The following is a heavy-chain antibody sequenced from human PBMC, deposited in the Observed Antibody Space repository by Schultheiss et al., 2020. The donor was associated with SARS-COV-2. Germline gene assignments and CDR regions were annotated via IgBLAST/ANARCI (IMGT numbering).Heavy chain of an antibody. Sequence: SETLSLTCTVSGGSISSGGYYWSWIRQPPGKGLEWIGYIYYSGSTNYNPSLKSRVTISVDTSKNQFSLKLSSVTAADTAVYYCARAGEVVPGPLDYWGQGTLVTVSS. D-gene: IGHD2-2*01. V-gene: IGHV4-61*08. CDR3: ARAGEVVPGPLDY. CDR1: GGSISSGGYY. CDR2: IYYSGST. J-gene: IGHJ4*02.